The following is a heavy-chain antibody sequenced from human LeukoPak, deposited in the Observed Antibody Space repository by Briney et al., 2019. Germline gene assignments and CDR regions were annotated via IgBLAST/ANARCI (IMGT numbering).Heavy chain of an antibody. Sequence: PGGSLRLSCAASGFTFSSYAMSWVRQAPGKGLEWVSAISGSGGSTYYADSVKGRFTVSRDNSKNTLYLQMNSLRAEDTAVYYCASSSSWYYPHFDYWGQGTLVTVSS. CDR2: ISGSGGST. D-gene: IGHD6-13*01. J-gene: IGHJ4*02. V-gene: IGHV3-23*01. CDR3: ASSSSWYYPHFDY. CDR1: GFTFSSYA.